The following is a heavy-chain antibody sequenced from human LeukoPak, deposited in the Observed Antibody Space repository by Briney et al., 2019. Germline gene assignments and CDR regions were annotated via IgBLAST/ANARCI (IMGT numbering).Heavy chain of an antibody. D-gene: IGHD2-15*01. J-gene: IGHJ4*02. Sequence: ASVKVSCKASGYTFTGYYMHWVRQAPGQGLEWMGIINPSGGSTSYAQKFQGRVTMTRDTPTSTVYMELSSLRSEDTAVYYCARDAHYCSGGSCPLDYWGQGTLVTVSS. V-gene: IGHV1-46*03. CDR3: ARDAHYCSGGSCPLDY. CDR1: GYTFTGYY. CDR2: INPSGGST.